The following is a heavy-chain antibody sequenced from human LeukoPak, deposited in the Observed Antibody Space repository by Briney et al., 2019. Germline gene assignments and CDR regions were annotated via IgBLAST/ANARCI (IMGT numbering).Heavy chain of an antibody. CDR3: AREEEQQGFDY. CDR2: INPNSGGT. V-gene: IGHV1-2*04. Sequence: ASVTASCKASGYTFTGYYMHWVRQAPGQGLEWMGWINPNSGGTNYAQKFQGWVTMTRDTSISTAYMELSRLRSDDTAVYYCAREEEQQGFDYWGQGTLVTVSS. J-gene: IGHJ4*02. CDR1: GYTFTGYY. D-gene: IGHD6-13*01.